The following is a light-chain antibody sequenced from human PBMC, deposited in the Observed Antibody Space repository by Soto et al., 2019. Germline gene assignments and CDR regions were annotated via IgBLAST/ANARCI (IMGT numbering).Light chain of an antibody. CDR1: QSVSSSY. CDR2: GAS. Sequence: EIVLTQSPGTLSLSPGERATLSCRASQSVSSSYLAWYQQKPGQAPRLLIYGASGRATGIPDRFSGSGSGTDFTLTISSLQSEDFAVYYCQQYNNWPQTFGQGTKVEIK. J-gene: IGKJ1*01. V-gene: IGKV3-20*01. CDR3: QQYNNWPQT.